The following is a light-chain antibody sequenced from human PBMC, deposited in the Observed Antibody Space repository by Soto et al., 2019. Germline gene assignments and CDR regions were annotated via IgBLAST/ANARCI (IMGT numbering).Light chain of an antibody. CDR1: QSVLYSSNNRNY. Sequence: DILMTQSPDSLAVSLGERTTINCKSSQSVLYSSNNRNYLAWYQQKPGQPPKLLIYWVSTREFGVPDRFIGSGSGTDFTLTISSLQAEDVAVYYCHQFYSTPYTFGQGTKLEIK. J-gene: IGKJ2*01. V-gene: IGKV4-1*01. CDR2: WVS. CDR3: HQFYSTPYT.